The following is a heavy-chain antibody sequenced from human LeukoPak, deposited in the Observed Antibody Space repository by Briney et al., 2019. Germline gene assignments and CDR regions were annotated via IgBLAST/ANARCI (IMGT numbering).Heavy chain of an antibody. D-gene: IGHD6-6*01. V-gene: IGHV4-59*01. Sequence: PPQTPSLTSTLSRGSLTTYYCSSIRHPPGHRLEWLGYIYFSGGTNYNPSLKSRVTISVDTSKNQFSLKLSSVTAADTAVYYCARNHGSSVYYYYGMDVWGQGTTVTVSS. CDR1: RGSLTTYY. J-gene: IGHJ6*02. CDR2: IYFSGGT. CDR3: ARNHGSSVYYYYGMDV.